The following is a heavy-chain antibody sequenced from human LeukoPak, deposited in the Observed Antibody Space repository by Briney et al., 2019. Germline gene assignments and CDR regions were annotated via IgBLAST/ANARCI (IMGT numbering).Heavy chain of an antibody. CDR3: ARASRGYYNWFDP. V-gene: IGHV3-66*02. D-gene: IGHD5-18*01. CDR1: GFTVSSNY. CDR2: IYSGGST. J-gene: IGHJ5*02. Sequence: GGSLRLSCAASGFTVSSNYMSWVRQAPGKGLEWVSVIYSGGSTYYADSVKGRFTISRDNSKNTLCLQMNSLRAEDTAVYYCARASRGYYNWFDPWGQGTLVTVSS.